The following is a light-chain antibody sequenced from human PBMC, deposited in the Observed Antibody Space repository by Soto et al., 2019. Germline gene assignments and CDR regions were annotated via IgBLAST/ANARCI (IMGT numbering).Light chain of an antibody. Sequence: QSALTQPPSLSGTPGQRVTISCSGSNSNIGRYSVHWYQPFPGTAPKILIYSDDERPSGVPDRFSGSKSGTSASLAISGLQSEDEAEYYCAAWDDNLNGPLFGGGTKLTVL. J-gene: IGLJ3*02. V-gene: IGLV1-44*01. CDR1: NSNIGRYS. CDR3: AAWDDNLNGPL. CDR2: SDD.